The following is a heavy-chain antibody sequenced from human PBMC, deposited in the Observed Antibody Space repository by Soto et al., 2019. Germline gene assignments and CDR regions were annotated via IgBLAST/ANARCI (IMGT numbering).Heavy chain of an antibody. Sequence: SDTLSLTCAVSGGSIISRNWWNWVRQPPGKVLEWIGEIYHSGSTYYKPSLKSRVAMSVDTSKNQLSRKLTSATAADTAVYYCARRDWSGSTSHFYFDYWGQGVLVTVSS. CDR2: IYHSGST. CDR3: ARRDWSGSTSHFYFDY. D-gene: IGHD3-9*01. CDR1: GGSIISRNW. V-gene: IGHV4-4*02. J-gene: IGHJ4*02.